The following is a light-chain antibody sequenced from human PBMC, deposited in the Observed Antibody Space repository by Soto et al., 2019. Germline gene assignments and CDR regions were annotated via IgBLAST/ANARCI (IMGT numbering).Light chain of an antibody. CDR2: DAS. Sequence: EIVLTQSPATLSLSPGERATLSCRASQSVSSYLAWYQQKPGQAPRLLIYDASNRATGIPARFSGSGSGTDFTLTISSLEPEDFAVYYCQQRSNWPRVNTFGQGTKLEIK. CDR3: QQRSNWPRVNT. J-gene: IGKJ2*01. V-gene: IGKV3-11*01. CDR1: QSVSSY.